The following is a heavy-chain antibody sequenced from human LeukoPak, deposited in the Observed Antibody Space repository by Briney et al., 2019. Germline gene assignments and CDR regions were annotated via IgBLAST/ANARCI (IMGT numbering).Heavy chain of an antibody. CDR1: GGSFSGYY. V-gene: IGHV4-34*01. D-gene: IGHD1-1*01. CDR3: ARGNWNPFDY. Sequence: PSETLSLTCAVYGGSFSGYYWSWIRQPPGQGLEWIGEINHSGSTNYNLSLKSRVTISVDTSKNQFSLKLSSVTAADTAAYYCARGNWNPFDYWGQGTLVTVSS. J-gene: IGHJ4*02. CDR2: INHSGST.